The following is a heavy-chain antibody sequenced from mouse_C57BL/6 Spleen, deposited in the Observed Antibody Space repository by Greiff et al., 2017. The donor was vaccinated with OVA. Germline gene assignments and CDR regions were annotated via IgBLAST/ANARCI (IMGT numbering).Heavy chain of an antibody. V-gene: IGHV1-15*01. D-gene: IGHD2-4*01. CDR2: IDPETGGT. CDR3: TRGDYDYPFDY. J-gene: IGHJ2*01. Sequence: QVHVKQSGAELVRPGASVTLSCKASGYTFTDYEMHWVKQTPVHGLEWIGAIDPETGGTAYNQKFKGKAILTADKSSSTAYMELRSLTSEDSAVYYCTRGDYDYPFDYWGQGTTLTVSS. CDR1: GYTFTDYE.